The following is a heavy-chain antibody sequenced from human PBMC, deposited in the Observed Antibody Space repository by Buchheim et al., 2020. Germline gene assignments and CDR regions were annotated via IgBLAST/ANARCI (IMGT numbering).Heavy chain of an antibody. J-gene: IGHJ4*02. CDR1: GFTFSTYA. D-gene: IGHD2-21*01. CDR2: ISDDGTNN. CDR3: ARTDCGTTHCKHLQY. Sequence: QVQLVESGGGVVQPGRSLRLSCAASGFTFSTYAMHWVRQAPGKGLEWLAVISDDGTNNYYTDAVKGRFTISRDNSKNTVYLQVDSLTTEATAAYYCARTDCGTTHCKHLQYWGLGTL. V-gene: IGHV3-30*03.